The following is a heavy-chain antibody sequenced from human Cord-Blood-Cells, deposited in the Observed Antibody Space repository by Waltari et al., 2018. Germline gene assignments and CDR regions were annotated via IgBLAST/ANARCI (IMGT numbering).Heavy chain of an antibody. J-gene: IGHJ4*02. CDR3: ARGRVVGRWDLFSY. V-gene: IGHV1-8*01. Sequence: QVQLVQSGSEVKKPGASVKVSCKASGYTFTSYDINWVRQATGQGLELMGWRNPKRRKTGYGQKFQGRVNMTMNTSISTAYMELSSLRSEDTAVYYCARGRVVGRWDLFSYWGQGTLVTVSS. CDR1: GYTFTSYD. CDR2: RNPKRRKT. D-gene: IGHD1-26*01.